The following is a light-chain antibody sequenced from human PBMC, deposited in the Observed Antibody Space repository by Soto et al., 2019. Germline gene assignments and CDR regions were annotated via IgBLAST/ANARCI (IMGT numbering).Light chain of an antibody. CDR2: EVT. CDR3: SSYAGSNIVV. CDR1: SSDVGGYNY. V-gene: IGLV2-8*01. Sequence: QPVLTQPPSASGSPGQSVTISCTGTSSDVGGYNYVSWYQRHPGKAPKLMIYEVTQRPSGVPDRFSGSKSGNTASLTVSGLQAEDEADYYCSSYAGSNIVVFGGGTKLTVL. J-gene: IGLJ2*01.